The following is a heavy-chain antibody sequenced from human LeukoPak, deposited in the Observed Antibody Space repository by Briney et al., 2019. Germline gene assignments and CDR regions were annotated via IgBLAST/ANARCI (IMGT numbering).Heavy chain of an antibody. D-gene: IGHD6-19*01. CDR2: ITGDGARA. J-gene: IGHJ4*02. CDR3: AKDVSNSGWTS. V-gene: IGHV3-43*02. CDR1: GFTFDDYA. Sequence: GGSLRLSCAASGFTFDDYAMHWVRQSPGKGLGWVCFITGDGARAYYADSVKGRFTISRDNAKNSVFLQMNSLGSEDTALYYCAKDVSNSGWTSWGQGTLVTVSS.